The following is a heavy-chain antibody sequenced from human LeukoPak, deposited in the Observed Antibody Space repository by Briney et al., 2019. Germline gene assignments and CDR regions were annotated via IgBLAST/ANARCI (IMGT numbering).Heavy chain of an antibody. CDR3: ARDWEYYDFWSGPAGAFDI. Sequence: SVKVSCKASGFTFTSSAVQWVRQARGQRLEWIGWIVVGSGNTNYAQKFQERVTITRDMSTSTAYMELSSLRSEDTAVYYCARDWEYYDFWSGPAGAFDIWGQGTMVTVSS. CDR2: IVVGSGNT. J-gene: IGHJ3*02. CDR1: GFTFTSSA. V-gene: IGHV1-58*01. D-gene: IGHD3-3*01.